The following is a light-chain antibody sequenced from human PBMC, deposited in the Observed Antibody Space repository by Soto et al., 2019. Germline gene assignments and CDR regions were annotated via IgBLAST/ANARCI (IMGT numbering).Light chain of an antibody. Sequence: QSVLTQPPSVSAAPGQKVTISCSGGSSNIGNNYISWYQQLPGTAPKLLIYDNNKRPSGIPDRFSGSKSGTSATLGITGLQTGDEADYYCGTWDSSLSAGVFGGGTKVTV. J-gene: IGLJ2*01. CDR1: SSNIGNNY. CDR2: DNN. V-gene: IGLV1-51*01. CDR3: GTWDSSLSAGV.